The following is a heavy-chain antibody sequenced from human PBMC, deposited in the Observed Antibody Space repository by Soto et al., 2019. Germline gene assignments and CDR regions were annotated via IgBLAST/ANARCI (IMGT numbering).Heavy chain of an antibody. CDR1: GGSFSGYY. J-gene: IGHJ4*02. CDR3: ARVVRYSYGTGNFDY. CDR2: INHSGST. Sequence: QVQLQQWGAGLLKPSETLSLTCAVYGGSFSGYYWSWIRQPPGKGLEWIGEINHSGSTNYNPSLKSRVTISVDTSKNHFSLKLSSVTAADTAVYYCARVVRYSYGTGNFDYWGQGTLVTVSS. D-gene: IGHD5-18*01. V-gene: IGHV4-34*01.